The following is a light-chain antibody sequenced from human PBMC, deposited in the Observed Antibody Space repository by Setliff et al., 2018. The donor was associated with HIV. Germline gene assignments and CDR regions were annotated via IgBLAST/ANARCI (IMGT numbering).Light chain of an antibody. V-gene: IGLV2-14*01. CDR3: SSYTSSSTHYV. CDR2: EVK. CDR1: SSDVGGYSY. Sequence: QSALTQPASVSGSPGQSITISCTGTSSDVGGYSYVSWYQQHPGRAPKLIIYEVKNRPSGVSSRFSGSKSGNTASLTISGLQAEDEADYYCSSYTSSSTHYVFGTGTKVTVL. J-gene: IGLJ1*01.